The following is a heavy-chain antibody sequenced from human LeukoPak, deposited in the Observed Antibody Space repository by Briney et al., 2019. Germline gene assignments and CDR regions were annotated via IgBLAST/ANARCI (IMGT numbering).Heavy chain of an antibody. J-gene: IGHJ6*03. D-gene: IGHD2-21*02. CDR2: MNPNSGNT. CDR3: ARGKKGVTRRGDYYYYMDV. V-gene: IGHV1-8*01. CDR1: GYTFASYD. Sequence: ASVKVSCKASGYTFASYDINWLRQATGQGLEWMGWMNPNSGNTGYAQKFQGRVTMTRNTSISTACMELSSLRSEDTAVYYCARGKKGVTRRGDYYYYMDVWGKGTTVTVSS.